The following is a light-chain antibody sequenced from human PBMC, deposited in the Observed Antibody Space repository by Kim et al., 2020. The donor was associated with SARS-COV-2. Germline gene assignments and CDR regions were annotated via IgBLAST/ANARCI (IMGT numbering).Light chain of an antibody. V-gene: IGKV3-15*01. CDR3: QQYNNWPPWT. CDR1: QNVGNN. CDR2: GAS. J-gene: IGKJ1*01. Sequence: SPGDTATLSCRASQNVGNNIAWYKQKPGQPPRLLIYGASTRATDIPRRFSGSGSGTEFTLIISSLQSEDFAVYFCQQYNNWPPWTFGQGTKVDIK.